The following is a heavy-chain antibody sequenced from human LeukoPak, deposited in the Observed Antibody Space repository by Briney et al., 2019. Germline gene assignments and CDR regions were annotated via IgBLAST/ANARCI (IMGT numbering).Heavy chain of an antibody. J-gene: IGHJ1*01. CDR3: ARLTMIVHCVQH. V-gene: IGHV4-39*01. D-gene: IGHD3-22*01. CDR2: IYYSGST. CDR1: GGSISSSSYY. Sequence: SETLSLTCTVSGGSISSSSYYWGWIRQPPGKGLEWIGSIYYSGSTYYNPSLKSRVTISVDTSKNQFSLKLSSVTAADTAVYYCARLTMIVHCVQHWGQGTLVTVSS.